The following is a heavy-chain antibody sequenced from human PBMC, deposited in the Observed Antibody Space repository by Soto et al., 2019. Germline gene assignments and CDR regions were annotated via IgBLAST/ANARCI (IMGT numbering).Heavy chain of an antibody. J-gene: IGHJ6*03. Sequence: PVGSLRLSCAATGFTFSSDAVNWVRQTPGKGLEWVSYISSSGSIIYYADSVKGRFTISRDNAKNSLYLQMNSLRAEDTAVYYCARDRISPRIRGYYMDVWGKGTTVTVS. D-gene: IGHD1-20*01. V-gene: IGHV3-48*01. CDR2: ISSSGSII. CDR1: GFTFSSDA. CDR3: ARDRISPRIRGYYMDV.